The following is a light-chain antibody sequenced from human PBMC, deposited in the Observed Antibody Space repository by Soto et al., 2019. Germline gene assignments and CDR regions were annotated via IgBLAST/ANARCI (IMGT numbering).Light chain of an antibody. Sequence: EIVLTQAPGTLSLSPGEGATLSCRASQSVSTSYFAWYQQKPGQAPRLLIYGASTRATGIPDRFSGSGSGTDFTLTISRLEPEDFAVYYCQQYGSTSWTFGQGTKVDIK. CDR3: QQYGSTSWT. CDR1: QSVSTSY. CDR2: GAS. J-gene: IGKJ1*01. V-gene: IGKV3-20*01.